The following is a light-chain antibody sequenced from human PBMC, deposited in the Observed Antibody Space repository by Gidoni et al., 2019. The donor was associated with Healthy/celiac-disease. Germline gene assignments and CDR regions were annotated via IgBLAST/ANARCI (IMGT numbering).Light chain of an antibody. CDR3: QQRSNWSYT. CDR1: QSVSSY. Sequence: EIVLTHPPAHLSLSPAERATLSCRASQSVSSYLAWYQQKPGQAPRLLLYDASNRATGIPARFSGSGCGTDFTLTISSLEPEDFAVYYCQQRSNWSYTFGQXTKLEIK. J-gene: IGKJ2*01. V-gene: IGKV3-11*01. CDR2: DAS.